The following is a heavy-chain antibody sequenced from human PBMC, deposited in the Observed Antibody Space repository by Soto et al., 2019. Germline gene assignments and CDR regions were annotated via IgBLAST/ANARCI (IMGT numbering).Heavy chain of an antibody. CDR1: GYTFTSYD. V-gene: IGHV1-8*01. Sequence: GASVKVSCKASGYTFTSYDINWVRQATGQGFEWMGWMNPNSGNTGYAQKFQGRVTMTRDTSITTAYMELSSLRSEDTAVYYCARGKGESYYYYGMDVWGQGTTVTVSS. J-gene: IGHJ6*02. D-gene: IGHD3-10*01. CDR3: ARGKGESYYYYGMDV. CDR2: MNPNSGNT.